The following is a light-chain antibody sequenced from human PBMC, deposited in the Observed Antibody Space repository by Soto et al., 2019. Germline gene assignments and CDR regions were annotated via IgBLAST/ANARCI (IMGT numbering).Light chain of an antibody. Sequence: QSALTQPASVSGSPGQSVTISCSGTSSDVGSYNLVSWYQQHPGKAPKLMIHEVSKRPSGVSNRFSGSKSGNTASLTIAGLQAEDEADYFCCPYAGRRLVFGGGTKVTVL. CDR3: CPYAGRRLV. CDR1: SSDVGSYNL. V-gene: IGLV2-23*02. CDR2: EVS. J-gene: IGLJ3*02.